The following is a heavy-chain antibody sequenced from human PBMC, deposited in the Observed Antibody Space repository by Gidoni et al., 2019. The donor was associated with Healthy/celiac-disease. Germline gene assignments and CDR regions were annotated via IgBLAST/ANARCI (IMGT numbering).Heavy chain of an antibody. CDR3: AKDSVRGSYGAWDAFDI. Sequence: EVQLVESGGGLVQPGGSLRLSCAASGFTFDDYAMPWVRQAPGEGLEWVSGISWNSGSIGYADSVKGRFTISRDNDKNSLYLQMNRLRAEDTALYYCAKDSVRGSYGAWDAFDIWGQGTMVTVSS. CDR1: GFTFDDYA. V-gene: IGHV3-9*01. J-gene: IGHJ3*02. D-gene: IGHD1-26*01. CDR2: ISWNSGSI.